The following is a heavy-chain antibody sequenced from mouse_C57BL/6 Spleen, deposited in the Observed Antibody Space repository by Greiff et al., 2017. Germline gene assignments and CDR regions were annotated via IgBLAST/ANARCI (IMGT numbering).Heavy chain of an antibody. D-gene: IGHD4-1*01. CDR3: VREGSDWDYFDY. CDR2: IRSKSSNYAT. J-gene: IGHJ2*01. V-gene: IGHV10-3*01. CDR1: GFTFNTYA. Sequence: EVKVEESGGGLVQPKGSLKLSCAASGFTFNTYAMHWVRQAPGKGLEWVARIRSKSSNYATYYADSVKDRFTISRNDSQSMLYLQMNNLKTEDTAMDYCVREGSDWDYFDYWGQGTTLTVSS.